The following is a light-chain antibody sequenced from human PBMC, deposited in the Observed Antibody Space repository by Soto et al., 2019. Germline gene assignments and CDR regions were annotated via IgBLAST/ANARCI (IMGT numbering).Light chain of an antibody. J-gene: IGKJ1*01. CDR2: RAS. V-gene: IGKV3-20*01. CDR1: QSVSSSY. Sequence: EIVLTQSPGTLSLSPGERATLSCRASQSVSSSYLAWYQQKPGQAPRLLIYRASSRATGIPDRFSGSGSGTDFTLTISRVEPEDFGVYYCQRYGSSPRTFGQGTKVEIK. CDR3: QRYGSSPRT.